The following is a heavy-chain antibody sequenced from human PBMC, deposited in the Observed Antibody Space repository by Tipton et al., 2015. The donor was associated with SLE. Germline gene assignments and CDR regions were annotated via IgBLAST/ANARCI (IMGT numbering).Heavy chain of an antibody. V-gene: IGHV4-34*01. J-gene: IGHJ3*02. CDR3: ARGIGAFDI. Sequence: LRLSCAVYGGSFSGYYWSWIRQPPGRGLEWIGEINHSGRTNYKSSLKSRVTISVDTSKNQFSLKLSSVTAVDTAVYYCARGIGAFDIWGQGTMVTVSS. CDR1: GGSFSGYY. CDR2: INHSGRT.